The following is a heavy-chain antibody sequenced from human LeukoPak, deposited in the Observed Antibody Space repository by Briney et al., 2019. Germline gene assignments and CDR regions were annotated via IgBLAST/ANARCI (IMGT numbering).Heavy chain of an antibody. CDR3: ARAYDDA. CDR2: INHSGST. CDR1: GGSFSGYY. J-gene: IGHJ3*01. D-gene: IGHD3-16*01. V-gene: IGHV4-34*01. Sequence: SETLSLTCAVYGGSFSGYYWTWIRQPPGKGLEWIGEINHSGSTNYNPSLKSRVTVSVDTSKNQFSLKVTSVTAADTAVYYCARAYDDAWGQGKMVTVSS.